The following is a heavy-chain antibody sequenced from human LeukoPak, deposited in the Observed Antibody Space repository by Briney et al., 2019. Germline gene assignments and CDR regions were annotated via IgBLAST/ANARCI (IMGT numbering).Heavy chain of an antibody. CDR2: IIPILGIA. J-gene: IGHJ6*02. Sequence: SVKVSCKASGGTFSSYAISWVRQAPGQGLEWMGRIIPILGIANYAQKFQGRVTITADKSTSTACMELSSLRSEDTAVYYCARDPGFFYYGMDVWGQGTTVTVSS. D-gene: IGHD3-10*01. CDR1: GGTFSSYA. CDR3: ARDPGFFYYGMDV. V-gene: IGHV1-69*04.